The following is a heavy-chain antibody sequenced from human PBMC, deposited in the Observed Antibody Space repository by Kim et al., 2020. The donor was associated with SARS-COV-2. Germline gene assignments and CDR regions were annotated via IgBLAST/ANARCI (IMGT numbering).Heavy chain of an antibody. D-gene: IGHD5-18*01. V-gene: IGHV4-34*01. CDR1: GGSFSGYY. CDR2: INHSGST. J-gene: IGHJ6*02. Sequence: SETLSLTCAVYGGSFSGYYWSWIRQPPGKGLEWIGEINHSGSTNYNPSLKSRVTISVDTSKNQFSLKLSSVTAADTAVYYCARGRRESRAMVRYYYYGMDVWGQGTTVTVSS. CDR3: ARGRRESRAMVRYYYYGMDV.